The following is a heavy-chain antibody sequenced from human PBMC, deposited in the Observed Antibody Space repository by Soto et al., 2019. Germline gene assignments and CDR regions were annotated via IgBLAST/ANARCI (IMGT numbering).Heavy chain of an antibody. Sequence: ASVKVSCKASGYTFTSYGISWVRQAPGQGLEWMGWISAYNGNTNYAQKLQGRVTMTTDTSTSTAYMELRSLRSDDTAVYYCARDSGYAKDYYYYYGMDVWRQGTTVTVSS. CDR1: GYTFTSYG. CDR2: ISAYNGNT. V-gene: IGHV1-18*01. CDR3: ARDSGYAKDYYYYYGMDV. J-gene: IGHJ6*02. D-gene: IGHD5-12*01.